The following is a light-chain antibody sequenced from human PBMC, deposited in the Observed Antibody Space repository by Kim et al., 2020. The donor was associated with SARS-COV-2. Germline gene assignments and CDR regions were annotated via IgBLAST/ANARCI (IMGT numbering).Light chain of an antibody. Sequence: ALGQTVRITCQGASLRSYYASWYQQKPGQAPVVVIYGKNNRPSGIPDRFSGSSSGNTASLTITGAQAEDEADYYCNSRDSSGNRGVFGTGTKVTVL. J-gene: IGLJ1*01. CDR1: SLRSYY. CDR2: GKN. CDR3: NSRDSSGNRGV. V-gene: IGLV3-19*01.